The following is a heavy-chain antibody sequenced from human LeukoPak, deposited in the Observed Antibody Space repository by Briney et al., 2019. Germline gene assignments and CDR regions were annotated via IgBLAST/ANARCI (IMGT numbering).Heavy chain of an antibody. Sequence: PGGCLRLSCAASGFTFSSYWMHWVRQAPGKGLVWVSRIRSDGAGTTYADSVKGQFTISRDHAENTLYLQMNSLRADDTAVYFCARANSLMVRGVISYFDAWGQGTLVTVSS. V-gene: IGHV3-74*03. CDR1: GFTFSSYW. CDR3: ARANSLMVRGVISYFDA. J-gene: IGHJ4*02. D-gene: IGHD3-10*01. CDR2: IRSDGAGT.